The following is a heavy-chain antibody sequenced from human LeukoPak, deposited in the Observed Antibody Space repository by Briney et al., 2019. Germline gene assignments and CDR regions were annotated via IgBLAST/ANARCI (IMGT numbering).Heavy chain of an antibody. D-gene: IGHD6-19*01. J-gene: IGHJ4*02. CDR1: GFTFTKCA. Sequence: GGSLRLSCVASGFTFTKCAISWIRQAPGKGLEWVAIITATGDTAYYADSVKGRFTISRDNSRNTVYMQMDSLRAEDTAIYYCAGDRNSDWYSPLDYWGQGSQVTVSP. CDR3: AGDRNSDWYSPLDY. V-gene: IGHV3-23*01. CDR2: ITATGDTA.